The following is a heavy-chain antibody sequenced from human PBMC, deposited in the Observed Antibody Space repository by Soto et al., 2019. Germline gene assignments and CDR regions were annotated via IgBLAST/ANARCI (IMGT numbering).Heavy chain of an antibody. V-gene: IGHV3-66*01. CDR2: TYSAGTT. J-gene: IGHJ6*02. D-gene: IGHD1-26*01. Sequence: EVQLVESGGGLVHPGGSLRLSCAASGLTASSDYVSWVRQAPGKGLEWVSVTYSAGTTYSADSVQGSFTISRDDSKNMLYLQMTSLNAEVAAVDFCARDPGDRNGMSVWGQGTMVTVSS. CDR3: ARDPGDRNGMSV. CDR1: GLTASSDY.